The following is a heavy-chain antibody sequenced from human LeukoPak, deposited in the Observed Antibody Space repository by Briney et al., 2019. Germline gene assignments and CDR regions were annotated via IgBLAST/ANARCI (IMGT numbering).Heavy chain of an antibody. CDR3: ARDFTGGEYLDS. CDR1: GFTFSSFK. D-gene: IGHD3-16*01. V-gene: IGHV3-21*06. Sequence: GGSLRLSCAASGFTFSSFKMTWVRQAPGKGLEWVASISPSSTYIYYGDSLKGRVTVSRDNAKSLLFLHMSSRRPDDTAVYYCARDFTGGEYLDSWGQGALVSVSS. J-gene: IGHJ4*02. CDR2: ISPSSTYI.